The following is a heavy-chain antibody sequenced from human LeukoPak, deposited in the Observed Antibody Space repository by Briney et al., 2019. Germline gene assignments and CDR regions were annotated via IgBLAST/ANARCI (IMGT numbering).Heavy chain of an antibody. Sequence: PGGTLRLSCAASGVTFSSYEMNWVRQAPGKGLEWVSYISSSGSTIYYADSVKGRFTISRDNAKNSLYLQMNSLRAEDTAVYYCARGRGGGFDYWGQGTLVTVSS. CDR3: ARGRGGGFDY. J-gene: IGHJ4*02. V-gene: IGHV3-48*03. CDR1: GVTFSSYE. D-gene: IGHD3-10*01. CDR2: ISSSGSTI.